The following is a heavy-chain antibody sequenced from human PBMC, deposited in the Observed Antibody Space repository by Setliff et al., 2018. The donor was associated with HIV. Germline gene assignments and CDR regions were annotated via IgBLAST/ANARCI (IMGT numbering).Heavy chain of an antibody. J-gene: IGHJ4*02. V-gene: IGHV4-34*01. CDR1: GGAFSGYY. CDR3: AIGGFCTTSASCFRIFDY. D-gene: IGHD1-26*01. Sequence: PSETLSLTCAVYGGAFSGYYCSWIRQSPGKGLEWIGEINHSGATNYNPSLWGRAAISIDKSKNQFSLELTSMTAVDTAVYFCAIGGFCTTSASCFRIFDYWGQGTRVTVSS. CDR2: INHSGAT.